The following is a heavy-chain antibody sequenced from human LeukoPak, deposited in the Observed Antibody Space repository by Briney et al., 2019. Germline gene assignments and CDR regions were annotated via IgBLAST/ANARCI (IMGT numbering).Heavy chain of an antibody. CDR3: ARIHSLYYYDSSGYGAFDI. V-gene: IGHV3-30-3*01. D-gene: IGHD3-22*01. CDR1: GFTFSSHA. Sequence: PGGSLRLSCAASGFTFSSHAMHWVRQAPGKGLEWVAVISSDGSNKYYADSVKGRFTISRDNSKNTLYLQMNSLRAEDTAVYYCARIHSLYYYDSSGYGAFDIWGQGTMVTVSS. CDR2: ISSDGSNK. J-gene: IGHJ3*02.